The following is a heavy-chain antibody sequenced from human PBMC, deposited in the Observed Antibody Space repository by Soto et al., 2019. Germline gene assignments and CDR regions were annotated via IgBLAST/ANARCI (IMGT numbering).Heavy chain of an antibody. D-gene: IGHD2-2*01. CDR3: VKGLGVFQRNWFDP. V-gene: IGHV3-23*01. Sequence: QPGGSLRLSCVASGFTFSNYAMSWVRQAPGKGLEWVSALSASGAHTYYADSVKGRITISRDNSKNTLYLQMNSLRAADTAVYYCVKGLGVFQRNWFDPWGQGTLVTVSS. CDR2: LSASGAHT. CDR1: GFTFSNYA. J-gene: IGHJ5*02.